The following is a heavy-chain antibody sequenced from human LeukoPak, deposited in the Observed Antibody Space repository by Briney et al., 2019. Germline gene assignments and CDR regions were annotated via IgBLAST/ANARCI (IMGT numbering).Heavy chain of an antibody. CDR3: VREFFRVD. V-gene: IGHV3-74*01. D-gene: IGHD3-3*01. Sequence: GGSLRLSCVGSGFTFGNYWMYWVRQVPGKGLVWVSRISTDGLTTNYADSVKGRFTISRDNAKKMLYLQMNSLRAEDTAVYYCVREFFRVDWGQGTLVTVSS. J-gene: IGHJ4*02. CDR1: GFTFGNYW. CDR2: ISTDGLTT.